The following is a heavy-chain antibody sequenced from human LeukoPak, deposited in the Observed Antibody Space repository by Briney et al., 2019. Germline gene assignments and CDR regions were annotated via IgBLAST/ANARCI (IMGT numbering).Heavy chain of an antibody. Sequence: ASETLSLTCTVSGGSISSYYWSWIRQPPGKGLEWIGYIYYSGSTNYNPSLKSRVTISVDTSKNQFSLKLSSVTAADTAVYYCARTYYDFWSGYYELYYFDYWGQGTLVTVSS. J-gene: IGHJ4*02. CDR3: ARTYYDFWSGYYELYYFDY. V-gene: IGHV4-59*01. D-gene: IGHD3-3*01. CDR2: IYYSGST. CDR1: GGSISSYY.